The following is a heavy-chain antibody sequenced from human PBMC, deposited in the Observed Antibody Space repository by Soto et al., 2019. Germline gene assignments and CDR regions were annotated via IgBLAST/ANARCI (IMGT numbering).Heavy chain of an antibody. CDR3: ARRRYGSGSNNVDY. D-gene: IGHD3-10*01. V-gene: IGHV5-51*01. J-gene: IGHJ4*01. Sequence: CKGSGYTFNNLWMAWMRQTPMKGLEWMGIIYPADSDTRYSPSFQGQVIISADKSISTTYVEWSSLKASDTAIYYCARRRYGSGSNNVDYWGQGTLVTVSS. CDR1: GYTFNNLW. CDR2: IYPADSDT.